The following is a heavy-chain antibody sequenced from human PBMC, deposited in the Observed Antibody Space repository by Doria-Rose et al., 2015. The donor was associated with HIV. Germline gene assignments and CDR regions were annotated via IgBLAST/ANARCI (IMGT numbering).Heavy chain of an antibody. D-gene: IGHD4-17*01. CDR1: SSYV. V-gene: IGHV3-30*04. J-gene: IGHJ4*02. Sequence: SSYVMHWVRQAPGKGVEWVAAISFDGNNEYYADSVKGRITISRGNNHNTLSLQMNSLRDDDTAVCYCARERVMTTVIRVLGYWGQGTLVTVSS. CDR3: ARERVMTTVIRVLGY. CDR2: ISFDGNNE.